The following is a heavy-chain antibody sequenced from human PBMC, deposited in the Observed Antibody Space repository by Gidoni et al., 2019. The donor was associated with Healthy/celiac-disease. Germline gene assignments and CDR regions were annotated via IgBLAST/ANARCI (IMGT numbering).Heavy chain of an antibody. CDR2: ISGSGGST. CDR1: GFTFSSYA. Sequence: EVQLFESGGGLVQPGGSLRLSCAASGFTFSSYAMSWVRQAPGKGLEWVSAISGSGGSTYYADSVKGRFTISRDNSKNTLYLQMNSLRAEDTAVYYCAKDPAYYYDSSGYYTDPQDYWGQGTLVTVSS. V-gene: IGHV3-23*01. CDR3: AKDPAYYYDSSGYYTDPQDY. D-gene: IGHD3-22*01. J-gene: IGHJ4*02.